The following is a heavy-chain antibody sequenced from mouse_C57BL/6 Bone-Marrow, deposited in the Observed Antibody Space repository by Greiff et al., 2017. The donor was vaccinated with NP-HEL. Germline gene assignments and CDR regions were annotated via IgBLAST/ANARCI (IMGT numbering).Heavy chain of an antibody. J-gene: IGHJ4*01. CDR1: GYSITSGYY. V-gene: IGHV3-6*01. Sequence: EVKLVESGPGLVKPSQSLSLTCSVTGYSITSGYYWNWIRQFPGNKLEWMGYISYDGSNNYNPSLKNRISITRDTSKNQFFLKLNSVTTEDTATYYCARDPGYYGNSRDYAMDYWGQGTSVTVSS. D-gene: IGHD2-1*01. CDR2: ISYDGSN. CDR3: ARDPGYYGNSRDYAMDY.